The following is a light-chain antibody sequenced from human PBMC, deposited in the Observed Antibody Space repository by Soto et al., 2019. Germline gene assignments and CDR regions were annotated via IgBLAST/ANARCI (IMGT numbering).Light chain of an antibody. J-gene: IGLJ2*01. Sequence: QSALTQPASVSGSPGQSITISCTGTSSDVGGYNYVSWYQQHPGKAPKLMIYEVTNRPSGLSNRFSGSKSGNTASLTISGLQAEDEADYYCSSYTSASTLPLIFGGGTKLTVL. CDR3: SSYTSASTLPLI. V-gene: IGLV2-14*01. CDR1: SSDVGGYNY. CDR2: EVT.